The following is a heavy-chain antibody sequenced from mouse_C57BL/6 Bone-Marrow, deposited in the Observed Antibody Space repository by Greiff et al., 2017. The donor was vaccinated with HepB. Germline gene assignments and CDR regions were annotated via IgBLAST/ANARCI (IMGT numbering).Heavy chain of an antibody. CDR1: GFSFNTYA. J-gene: IGHJ1*03. Sequence: EVQRVESGGGLVQPKGSLKLSCAASGFSFNTYAMNWVRQAPGKGLEWVARIRSKSNNYATYYADSVKDRFTISRDDSESMLYLQMNNLKTEDTAMYYCVRQGYYYGSSYHWYFDVWGTGTTVTVSS. CDR3: VRQGYYYGSSYHWYFDV. CDR2: IRSKSNNYAT. D-gene: IGHD1-1*01. V-gene: IGHV10-1*01.